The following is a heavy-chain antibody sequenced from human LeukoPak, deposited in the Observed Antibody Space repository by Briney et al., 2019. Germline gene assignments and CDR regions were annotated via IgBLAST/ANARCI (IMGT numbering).Heavy chain of an antibody. CDR3: ASRDYYGSGSYNY. Sequence: SETLSLTCTVSGGSISSSSYYWGWIRQPPGKGLEWIGSTYYSGSTYYNPSLKSRVTISVDTSKNQFSLKLSSVTAADTAVYYCASRDYYGSGSYNYWGQGTLVTVSS. J-gene: IGHJ4*02. CDR1: GGSISSSSYY. CDR2: TYYSGST. D-gene: IGHD3-10*01. V-gene: IGHV4-39*01.